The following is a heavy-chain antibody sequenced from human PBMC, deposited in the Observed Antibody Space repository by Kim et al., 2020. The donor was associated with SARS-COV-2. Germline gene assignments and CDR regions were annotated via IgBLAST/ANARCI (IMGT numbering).Heavy chain of an antibody. CDR2: INHSGST. D-gene: IGHD5-12*01. Sequence: SETLSLTCAVYGVSFSGYYWSWIRQPPGKGLEWIGEINHSGSTNYYPSLTSRVTISVDTSKNQFSLKLSSVTAADTAVYYCARAAIVAFDYWGQGTLVTVSS. CDR1: GVSFSGYY. V-gene: IGHV4-34*01. J-gene: IGHJ4*02. CDR3: ARAAIVAFDY.